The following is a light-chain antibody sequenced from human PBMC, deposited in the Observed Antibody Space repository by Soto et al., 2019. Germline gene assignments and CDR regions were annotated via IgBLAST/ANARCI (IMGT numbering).Light chain of an antibody. J-gene: IGKJ3*01. Sequence: EIVLTQSPGTLSLSPGERATLSCRASQSVSSSFLAWYQQKPGQAPRLLLYGASSRATGIPDRFSGSGSGTDFTLTISRLEPEDFAVYYCQQYSSSPRTFGPGTTVDI. V-gene: IGKV3-20*01. CDR1: QSVSSSF. CDR2: GAS. CDR3: QQYSSSPRT.